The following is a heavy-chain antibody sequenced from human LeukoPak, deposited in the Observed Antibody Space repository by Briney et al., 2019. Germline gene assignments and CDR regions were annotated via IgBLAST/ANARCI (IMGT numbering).Heavy chain of an antibody. CDR3: ATIKRGNIFGYFDF. CDR2: MLDTVTT. CDR1: AACMDTHY. D-gene: IGHD5-18*01. J-gene: IGHJ4*02. V-gene: IGHV4-59*11. Sequence: TKPLPLTFAVCAACMDTHYCRLIRQSLGKGLEWIGYMLDTVTTKDNPSLKSRFTLSADTSKNQFSLRLTSVTAADTAVYYCATIKRGNIFGYFDFWGQGIPVTVSS.